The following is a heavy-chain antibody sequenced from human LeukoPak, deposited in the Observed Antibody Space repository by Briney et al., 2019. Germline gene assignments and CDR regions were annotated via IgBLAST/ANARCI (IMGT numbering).Heavy chain of an antibody. D-gene: IGHD6-19*01. Sequence: GGSLRLSCTASGFTFGDYAMSWFRQAPGKGLEWVCSIRSKAYRGTTEYAASVNGRFTISRDDSKSTAYLQMNSLKTEDTAVYYCTRDWYSSGGEGYWGQGTLVTVSS. V-gene: IGHV3-49*03. CDR1: GFTFGDYA. CDR2: IRSKAYRGTT. J-gene: IGHJ4*02. CDR3: TRDWYSSGGEGY.